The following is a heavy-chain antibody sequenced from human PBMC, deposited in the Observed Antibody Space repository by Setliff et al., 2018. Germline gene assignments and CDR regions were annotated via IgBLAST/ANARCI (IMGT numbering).Heavy chain of an antibody. D-gene: IGHD6-13*01. CDR2: IMPIFGST. CDR3: ARDQQLGTFDY. V-gene: IGHV1-69*06. Sequence: SVKVSCKASGYTFTNYDINWVRQAPGQGLEWMGRIMPIFGSTNYAQNFQGRVTITADKSTSTAYMELSSLRSEDTAVYYCARDQQLGTFDYWGQGTLVPVSS. J-gene: IGHJ4*02. CDR1: GYTFTNYD.